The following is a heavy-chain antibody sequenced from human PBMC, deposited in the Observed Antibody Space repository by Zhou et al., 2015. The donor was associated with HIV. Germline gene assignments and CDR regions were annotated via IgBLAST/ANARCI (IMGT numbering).Heavy chain of an antibody. CDR1: GGTFSSYA. Sequence: QVQLVQSGAEVKKPGSSVKVSCKASGGTFSSYAISWVRQAPGQGLEWMGGIIPIFGTANYAQKFQGRVTITADESTSTAYMELSSLRSEDTAVYYCASGLPQQLVLRVEGWFDPWGQGTLVTVSS. J-gene: IGHJ5*02. V-gene: IGHV1-69*01. CDR3: ASGLPQQLVLRVEGWFDP. CDR2: IIPIFGTA. D-gene: IGHD6-13*01.